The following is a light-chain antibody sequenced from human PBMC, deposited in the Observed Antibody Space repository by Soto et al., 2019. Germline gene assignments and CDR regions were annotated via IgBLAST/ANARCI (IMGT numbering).Light chain of an antibody. CDR1: QSKSNH. CDR2: GAS. J-gene: IGKJ2*01. Sequence: EIVMTQSPVTRSVSPGERATLSCRASQSKSNHLAWYQQKPGQAPRLLIYGASTRATGIPARFSGSGSGTEFTLTISSLQSEDFAVYYCQQYNNWPPRTFGQGTKLEIK. CDR3: QQYNNWPPRT. V-gene: IGKV3-15*01.